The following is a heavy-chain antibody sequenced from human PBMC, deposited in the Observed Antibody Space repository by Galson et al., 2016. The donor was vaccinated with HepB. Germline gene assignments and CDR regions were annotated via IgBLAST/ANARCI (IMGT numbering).Heavy chain of an antibody. Sequence: SLRLSCAASGFTFASYGMHWVRQAPAKGLEWVAFIWYDGTIKYYADSVKGRFTISRDNSKDTLYLQMNSLRAEDTAVYYCARDYGDSNSYFNYWGQGTLVTGSS. J-gene: IGHJ4*03. CDR1: GFTFASYG. CDR3: ARDYGDSNSYFNY. D-gene: IGHD4-17*01. CDR2: IWYDGTIK. V-gene: IGHV3-33*01.